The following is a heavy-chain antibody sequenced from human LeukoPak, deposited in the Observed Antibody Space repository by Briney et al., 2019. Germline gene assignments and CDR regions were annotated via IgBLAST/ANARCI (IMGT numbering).Heavy chain of an antibody. V-gene: IGHV4-31*03. J-gene: IGHJ4*02. CDR3: ARGSIVGANRPLFDY. Sequence: PSETLSLTCTVSGGSISSGGYYWSWIRQHPGKGLEWIGYIYYSGSTYYNPSLKSRVTISVDTSKNQFSLKLSSVTAADTAVYYCARGSIVGANRPLFDYWGQGTLVTVSS. CDR1: GGSISSGGYY. D-gene: IGHD1-26*01. CDR2: IYYSGST.